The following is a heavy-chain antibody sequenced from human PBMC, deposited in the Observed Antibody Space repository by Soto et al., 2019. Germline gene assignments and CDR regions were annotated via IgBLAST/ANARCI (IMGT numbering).Heavy chain of an antibody. CDR3: ARLPGGHSGSLSALEY. Sequence: PRESLKISCKGSGYSFTSYWIGWVRQMPGKGLEWMGIIYPGDSDTRYSPSFQGQVTISADKSISTAYLQWSSLKASDTAMYYCARLPGGHSGSLSALEYWGQGTLVTVSS. CDR2: IYPGDSDT. CDR1: GYSFTSYW. J-gene: IGHJ4*02. V-gene: IGHV5-51*01. D-gene: IGHD1-26*01.